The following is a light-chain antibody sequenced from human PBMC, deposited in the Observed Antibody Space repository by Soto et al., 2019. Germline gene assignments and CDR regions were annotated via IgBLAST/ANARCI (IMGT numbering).Light chain of an antibody. Sequence: EVVLTQSPGTLSLSPGESATLSCRASQSVSSSYLAWYQQKPGQAPRLLIYGASSRATGVPDRFSGSGSGTDFTLTISSLEPEDFAVYYCQQYGSSPVTFGQGTKVESK. CDR3: QQYGSSPVT. CDR1: QSVSSSY. J-gene: IGKJ1*01. V-gene: IGKV3-20*01. CDR2: GAS.